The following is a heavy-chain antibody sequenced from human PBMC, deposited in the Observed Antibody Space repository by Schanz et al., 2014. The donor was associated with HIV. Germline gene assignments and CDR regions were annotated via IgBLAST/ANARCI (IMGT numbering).Heavy chain of an antibody. CDR3: AKDRCSTTSCYGGNWFDP. CDR2: V. D-gene: IGHD2-2*01. Sequence: VQLVESGGGVVQPGRSLRLSCAASGFMFSNYAMTWVRQAPGKGLEWVSAVTIARDNSEKTLYLHMNNLRVEDTAIYYCAKDRCSTTSCYGGNWFDPWGQGTLVTVSP. J-gene: IGHJ5*02. CDR1: GFMFSNYA. V-gene: IGHV3-23*04.